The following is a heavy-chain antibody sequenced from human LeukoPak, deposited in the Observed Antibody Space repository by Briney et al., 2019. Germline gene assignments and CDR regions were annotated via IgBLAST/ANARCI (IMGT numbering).Heavy chain of an antibody. CDR3: ARAGPSSSWHQFDY. J-gene: IGHJ4*02. D-gene: IGHD6-13*01. CDR2: LSSSGSAF. CDR1: GFTFRSYE. V-gene: IGHV3-48*03. Sequence: GGSLRLSCEDSGFTFRSYEMNWVRQAPGKGLEWIAYLSSSGSAFSYADSVKGRFTISRDNSKNTLYLQMNSLRAEEMAVYYCARAGPSSSWHQFDYWGQGTLVTVSS.